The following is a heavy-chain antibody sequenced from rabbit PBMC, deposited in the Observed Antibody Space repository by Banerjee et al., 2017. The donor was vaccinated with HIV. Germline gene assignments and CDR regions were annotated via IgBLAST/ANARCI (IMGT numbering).Heavy chain of an antibody. CDR3: ARIVNSSGMGL. Sequence: QEQLEESGGDLVKPEGFLTLTCTASGFSFSSSYWICWVRQAPGKGLEWIACIITGGTHNTYYANWAKGRFTISKTSSTTVTLQMTSLTAADTATYFCARIVNSSGMGLWGPGTLVTV. CDR1: GFSFSSSYW. CDR2: IITGGTHNT. D-gene: IGHD4-1*01. J-gene: IGHJ4*01. V-gene: IGHV1S45*01.